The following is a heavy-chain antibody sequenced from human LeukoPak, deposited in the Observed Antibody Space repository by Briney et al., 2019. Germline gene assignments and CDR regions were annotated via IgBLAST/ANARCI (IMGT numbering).Heavy chain of an antibody. CDR2: IYTSGST. V-gene: IGHV4-59*10. J-gene: IGHJ4*02. CDR3: ARENFYYYDSSGYWYFDY. Sequence: SETLSLTCAVYGGSFSGYYWSWIRQPPGKGLEWIGRIYTSGSTNYNPSPKSRVTMSVDTSKNQFSLKLSSVTAADTAVYYCARENFYYYDSSGYWYFDYWGQGTLVTVSS. D-gene: IGHD3-22*01. CDR1: GGSFSGYY.